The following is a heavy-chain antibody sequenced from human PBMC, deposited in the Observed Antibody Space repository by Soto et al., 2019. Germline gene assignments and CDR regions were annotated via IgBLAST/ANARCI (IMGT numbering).Heavy chain of an antibody. D-gene: IGHD2-21*02. J-gene: IGHJ5*02. CDR1: GGSIRSFY. CDR2: IFYSGRSGST. V-gene: IGHV4-59*01. CDR3: ARTALGWFDP. Sequence: PSETLSLTCSVSGGSIRSFYWSWIRQPPGKGLEWIGYIFYSGRSGSTNYNPSLKSRVTISVDTSKNQFSLKLSSVTAADTAVYYCARTALGWFDPWGQGTLVTVS.